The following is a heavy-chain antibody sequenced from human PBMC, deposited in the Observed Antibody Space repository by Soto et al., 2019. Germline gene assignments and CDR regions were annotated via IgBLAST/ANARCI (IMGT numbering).Heavy chain of an antibody. CDR3: ARDGSGRIAAAGKRGEFYYYGMDV. CDR2: INPNSGGT. V-gene: IGHV1-2*04. CDR1: GYTFTGYY. Sequence: SVKVSCKASGYTFTGYYMHWGRQAPVQGHEWMGWINPNSGGTNYAQKFQGWVTMTRDTSISTAYMELSRLRSDDTAVYYCARDGSGRIAAAGKRGEFYYYGMDVWGQGTKVTVYS. D-gene: IGHD6-13*01. J-gene: IGHJ6*02.